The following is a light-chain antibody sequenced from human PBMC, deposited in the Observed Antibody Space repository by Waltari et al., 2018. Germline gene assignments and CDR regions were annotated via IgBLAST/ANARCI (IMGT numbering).Light chain of an antibody. CDR1: QSVSSY. V-gene: IGKV3-11*01. CDR2: DAS. J-gene: IGKJ2*01. CDR3: QHRNNWPPT. Sequence: EIVLTQSPATLSLSPGERATLSCRASQSVSSYLAWYQQKRGQAPRLLIYDASNRATGVPARFSGSGSGTDYTITISSLEPEDFAVYYCQHRNNWPPTFGQGTNLEIK.